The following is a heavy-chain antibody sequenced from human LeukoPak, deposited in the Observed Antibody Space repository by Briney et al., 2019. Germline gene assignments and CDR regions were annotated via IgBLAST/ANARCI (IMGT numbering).Heavy chain of an antibody. Sequence: AGGSLRLSCAASGFTFSSYWMHWVRQAPGKGLVWVSRINSDGSSTSYADSVKGRFTISRDNAKNTLYLQMNSLRAEDTAIYYCARYHVPTTYSGSHNYLDYWGQGTLVTVSS. CDR1: GFTFSSYW. J-gene: IGHJ4*02. D-gene: IGHD1-26*01. CDR3: ARYHVPTTYSGSHNYLDY. V-gene: IGHV3-74*01. CDR2: INSDGSST.